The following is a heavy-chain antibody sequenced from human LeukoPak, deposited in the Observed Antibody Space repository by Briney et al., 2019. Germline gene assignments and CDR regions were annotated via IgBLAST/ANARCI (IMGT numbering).Heavy chain of an antibody. CDR2: ISSSSSYI. J-gene: IGHJ4*02. Sequence: GGSLRLSCAASGFTFSSYSMNWVRQAPGKGLEWVSSISSSSSYIYYADSVKGRFTISRDNAKNSLYLQMNSLRAEDTAVYYCASRGSYGYSDYWGQGTLVTVSS. CDR1: GFTFSSYS. V-gene: IGHV3-21*01. D-gene: IGHD5-18*01. CDR3: ASRGSYGYSDY.